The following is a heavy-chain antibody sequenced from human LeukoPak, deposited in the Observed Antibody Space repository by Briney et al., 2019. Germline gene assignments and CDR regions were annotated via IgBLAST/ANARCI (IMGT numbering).Heavy chain of an antibody. CDR1: GFTFSSYG. J-gene: IGHJ4*02. Sequence: GGSLRLSCAASGFTFSSYGMHWVRQAPGKGLEWVTFIQYDGSNKYYADSVRGRFTISRDNSKNTLYQQMNSLRAEDTAVYYCARARYSYGYNFDYWGQGTLVTVSS. V-gene: IGHV3-30*02. D-gene: IGHD5-18*01. CDR2: IQYDGSNK. CDR3: ARARYSYGYNFDY.